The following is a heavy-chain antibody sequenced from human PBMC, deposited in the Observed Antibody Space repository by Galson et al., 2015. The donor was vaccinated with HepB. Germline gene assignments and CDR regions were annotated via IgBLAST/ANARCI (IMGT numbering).Heavy chain of an antibody. D-gene: IGHD3-22*01. Sequence: SCKASGGTFSSYAISWVRQAPGQGLEWMGGIIPIFGTANYAQKFQGRVTITADESTSTAYMELSSLRSEDTAVYYCARASYSDYYYDSSGYALGRGAFDIWGQGTMVTVSS. CDR2: IIPIFGTA. CDR3: ARASYSDYYYDSSGYALGRGAFDI. CDR1: GGTFSSYA. J-gene: IGHJ3*02. V-gene: IGHV1-69*01.